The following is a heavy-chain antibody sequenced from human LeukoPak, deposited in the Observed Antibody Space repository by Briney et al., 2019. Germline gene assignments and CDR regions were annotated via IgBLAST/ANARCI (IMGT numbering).Heavy chain of an antibody. CDR3: AKEDNYYDSSGIS. Sequence: GGSLRLSFAASGFTFNNYGMHWVRQAPGKGLDWVAVISYDGSYKYYADSVKGRFTISRDNSKNTLYLQMNSLRAEDTAVYYCAKEDNYYDSSGISWGQGTLVTVSS. CDR2: ISYDGSYK. CDR1: GFTFNNYG. V-gene: IGHV3-30*18. J-gene: IGHJ5*02. D-gene: IGHD3-22*01.